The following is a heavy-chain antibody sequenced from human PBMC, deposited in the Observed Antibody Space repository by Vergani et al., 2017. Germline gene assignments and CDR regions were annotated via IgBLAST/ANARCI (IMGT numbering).Heavy chain of an antibody. Sequence: QVQLQESGPGLVKPSQTLSLTCTVSGGPISSGSYYWSWIRQPAGKGLEWIGRIYTSGSTNYNPSLKSRVTISVDTSKNQFSLKLSSVPAADTAVYYCARGSTGCGGDCYWGQGTLVTVSS. J-gene: IGHJ4*02. CDR3: ARGSTGCGGDCY. D-gene: IGHD2-21*02. CDR2: IYTSGST. V-gene: IGHV4-61*02. CDR1: GGPISSGSYY.